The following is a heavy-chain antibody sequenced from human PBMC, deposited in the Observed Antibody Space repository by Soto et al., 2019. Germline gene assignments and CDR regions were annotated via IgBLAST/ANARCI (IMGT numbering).Heavy chain of an antibody. D-gene: IGHD3-10*01. CDR3: VRQDYGSGSKNSFAP. J-gene: IGHJ5*02. CDR2: IYYGGST. CDR1: GGSISSGSYY. V-gene: IGHV4-39*01. Sequence: PSETLSLTCTVSGGSISSGSYYWGWIRQPPGKGLEWIGSIYYGGSTYYNPSLKSRVTISVDTSKNQFSLKLSSVAAADTAFYYFVRQDYGSGSKNSFAPWGQGTLVTVSS.